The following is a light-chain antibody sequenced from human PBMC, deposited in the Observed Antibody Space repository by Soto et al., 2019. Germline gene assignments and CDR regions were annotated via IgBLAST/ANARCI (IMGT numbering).Light chain of an antibody. V-gene: IGLV1-47*02. CDR3: AAWDDTLSGFYL. CDR2: SNS. J-gene: IGLJ1*01. Sequence: QSVLTQPPSASGTPGQRVTISRSGSSSNIGKNYVYWYQQLPGTAPELLIYSNSQRPSGVPDRFSGSKSGTSAPLAISGLRSEDEADYYCAAWDDTLSGFYLFGTGTKVTVL. CDR1: SSNIGKNY.